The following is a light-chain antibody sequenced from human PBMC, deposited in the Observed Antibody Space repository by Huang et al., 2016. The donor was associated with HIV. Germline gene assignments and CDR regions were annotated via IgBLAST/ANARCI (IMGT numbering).Light chain of an antibody. J-gene: IGKJ2*01. CDR1: ESILRN. Sequence: EMTQSPATLSVSPGERATLSCRASESILRNLAWYQQRPGQPPRLLIYGASVRLPGIPDRFRGSVSGTEFSLTISSLQSEDFAVYYCQQYNKWPPYTYGQGTKLEIK. CDR2: GAS. V-gene: IGKV3-15*01. CDR3: QQYNKWPPYT.